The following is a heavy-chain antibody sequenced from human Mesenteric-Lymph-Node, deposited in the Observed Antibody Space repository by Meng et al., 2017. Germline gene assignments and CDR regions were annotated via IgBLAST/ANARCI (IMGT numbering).Heavy chain of an antibody. D-gene: IGHD6-13*01. Sequence: SETLSLTCTVSGCSVSSGSYYWSWIRQPPGKGLEWIGYIYYSGSTNYNSSLKSRVTISVDTSKNQFSLKLSYVTAADTAVYYCARASEGRIAAAGTSDDAVDIWGQGTMVTVSS. V-gene: IGHV4-61*01. CDR3: ARASEGRIAAAGTSDDAVDI. CDR1: GCSVSSGSYY. J-gene: IGHJ3*02. CDR2: IYYSGST.